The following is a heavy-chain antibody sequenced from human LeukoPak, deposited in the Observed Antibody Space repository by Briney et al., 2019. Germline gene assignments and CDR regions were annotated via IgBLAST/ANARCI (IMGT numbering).Heavy chain of an antibody. CDR3: ARDQAYSSGKYYFDY. CDR2: ISSSSSTI. V-gene: IGHV3-48*04. J-gene: IGHJ4*02. CDR1: GFTFSSYS. Sequence: GGSLRLSCAASGFTFSSYSMNWVRQAPGKGLEWVSYISSSSSTIYYADSVKGRFTISRDNAKNSLYLQMNSLRAEDTAVYYCARDQAYSSGKYYFDYWGQGTLVTVSS. D-gene: IGHD6-19*01.